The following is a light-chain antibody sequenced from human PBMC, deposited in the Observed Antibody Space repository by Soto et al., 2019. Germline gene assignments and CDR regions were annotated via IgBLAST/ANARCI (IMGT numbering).Light chain of an antibody. J-gene: IGKJ1*01. Sequence: DIELTQTPSPQSAAVVDRVTLTCRASQSISSWLAWYQQKPGKAPKLLIYDASSLESGVPSRFSGSGSGTEFTLTISSVQPDDFATYYCQQSIRYSTFGQGTKVDI. CDR1: QSISSW. CDR3: QQSIRYST. CDR2: DAS. V-gene: IGKV1-5*01.